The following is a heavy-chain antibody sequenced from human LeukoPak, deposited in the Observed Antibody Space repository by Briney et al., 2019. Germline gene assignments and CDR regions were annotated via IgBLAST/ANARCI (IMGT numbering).Heavy chain of an antibody. V-gene: IGHV3-30-3*01. CDR3: AVPVWVAAAKNWFDP. CDR1: GFTFSSYA. CDR2: ISYDGSNK. Sequence: PGGSLRLSCAASGFTFSSYAMHWVRQAPGKGLEWVAVISYDGSNKYYADSVKGRFTISRDNAKNSLYLQMNSLRAEDTAVYYCAVPVWVAAAKNWFDPWGQGTLVTVSS. D-gene: IGHD6-13*01. J-gene: IGHJ5*02.